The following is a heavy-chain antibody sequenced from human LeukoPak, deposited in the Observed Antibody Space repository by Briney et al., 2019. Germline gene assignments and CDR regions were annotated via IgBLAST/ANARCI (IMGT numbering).Heavy chain of an antibody. CDR2: IKSDGSEM. J-gene: IGHJ4*02. CDR3: TRAGLHIKDDDY. Sequence: GGSLRLSCAASGFTFSGYYMNWIRRAPGKGLEWVANIKSDGSEMYYVDSVKGRFSISRDNAENSLYLQMNSLRAEDTAVYYCTRAGLHIKDDDYRGEGTLVTVSS. CDR1: GFTFSGYY. D-gene: IGHD3-16*01. V-gene: IGHV3-7*01.